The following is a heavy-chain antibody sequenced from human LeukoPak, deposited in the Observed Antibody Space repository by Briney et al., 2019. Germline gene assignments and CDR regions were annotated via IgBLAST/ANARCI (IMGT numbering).Heavy chain of an antibody. CDR2: INPNSGGT. Sequence: ASVNVSCTASGYTFTGYYMHWVRQAPGQGLEWMGRINPNSGGTNYAQKFQDRVTMTRDTSISTTYMELSRLRSDDTAVYYCARLSIIAAATIGWGQGTLVTVSS. J-gene: IGHJ4*02. V-gene: IGHV1-2*06. CDR1: GYTFTGYY. D-gene: IGHD1-26*01. CDR3: ARLSIIAAATIG.